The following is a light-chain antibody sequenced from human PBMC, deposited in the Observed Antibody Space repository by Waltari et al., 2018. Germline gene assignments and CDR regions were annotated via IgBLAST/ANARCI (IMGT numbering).Light chain of an antibody. CDR2: DAS. CDR1: QSVSNY. J-gene: IGKJ4*01. Sequence: DIVLTQSPAPLSLSPGERATLTCRASQSVSNYLAWYQQKPGQAPRLLIYDASNRATGIPARFSGSGSGTDFTLTISSLEPEDFAIYYCQQRSNWPPVTFGGGTKVEIK. CDR3: QQRSNWPPVT. V-gene: IGKV3-11*01.